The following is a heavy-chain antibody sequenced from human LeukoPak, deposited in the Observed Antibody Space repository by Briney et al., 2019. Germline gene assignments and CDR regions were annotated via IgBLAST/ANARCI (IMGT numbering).Heavy chain of an antibody. Sequence: PSETLSLTCTVSGGSISSGNYFWSWIRQPAGKGLEWIGEITQSGRTNYNPSLKSRVTISIDTSKNQFSLQLTSVAAADTAVYYCAPIFGGYSDFDSWGQGTLVTVSS. CDR1: GGSISSGNYF. D-gene: IGHD5-12*01. CDR2: ITQSGRT. J-gene: IGHJ4*02. V-gene: IGHV4-61*10. CDR3: APIFGGYSDFDS.